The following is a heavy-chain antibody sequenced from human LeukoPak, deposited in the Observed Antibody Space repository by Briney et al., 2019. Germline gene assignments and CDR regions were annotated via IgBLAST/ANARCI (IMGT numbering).Heavy chain of an antibody. V-gene: IGHV4-61*02. CDR1: GGSISSCSYY. J-gene: IGHJ6*03. CDR3: ARVGYYDSSGYRGYYYYYYMDV. Sequence: SETLSLTCTLSGGSISSCSYYWSWIRQPAGKGLEWIGRIYTSGSPHYNPSLKSRVTISVDTSKNQFSLKLSSVTAADTAVYYCARVGYYDSSGYRGYYYYYYMDVWGKGTTVTVSS. CDR2: IYTSGSP. D-gene: IGHD3-22*01.